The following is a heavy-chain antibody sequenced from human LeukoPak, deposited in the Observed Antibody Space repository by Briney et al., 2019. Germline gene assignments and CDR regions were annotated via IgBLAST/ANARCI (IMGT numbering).Heavy chain of an antibody. Sequence: PSETLSLTCTVSGGSISSYYWSWIRQPPGKGLEWIGYIYYSGSTNYNPSLKSRVTISVDTSKNQFSLKLSSVTAADTAVYYCARVGGEPARQWSNIAAPPYYYYYMDVWGKGTTVTVSS. D-gene: IGHD6-6*01. CDR1: GGSISSYY. V-gene: IGHV4-59*01. CDR2: IYYSGST. CDR3: ARVGGEPARQWSNIAAPPYYYYYMDV. J-gene: IGHJ6*03.